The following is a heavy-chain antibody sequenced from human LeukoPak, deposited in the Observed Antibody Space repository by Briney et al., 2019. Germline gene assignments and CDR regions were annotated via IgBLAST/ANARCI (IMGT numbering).Heavy chain of an antibody. V-gene: IGHV3-21*01. CDR2: ISSSSSYI. J-gene: IGHJ4*02. CDR3: ANSYYYDSSGHYTISNHLDY. CDR1: GFTFSSYS. D-gene: IGHD3-22*01. Sequence: PGGSLRLSCAASGFTFSSYSMNWVRQAPGKGLEWVSSISSSSSYIYYADSVKGRFTISRDNAKNSLYLQMNSLRAEDTAVYYCANSYYYDSSGHYTISNHLDYWGQGTLVTVSS.